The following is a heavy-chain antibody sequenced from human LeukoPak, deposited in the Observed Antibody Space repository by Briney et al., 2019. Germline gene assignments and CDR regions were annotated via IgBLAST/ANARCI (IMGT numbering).Heavy chain of an antibody. CDR2: ISAYNGNT. V-gene: IGHV1-18*01. J-gene: IGHJ5*02. D-gene: IGHD3-10*01. CDR3: ARHPLGFIYNWFDP. Sequence: ASVKVSCKASGYTFTSYGISWVRQAPGQGLEWMGWISAYNGNTNYAQKLQGRVTMTTDTSTSTAYMELRSLRSDDTAVYYCARHPLGFIYNWFDPWGQGTLVTVSS. CDR1: GYTFTSYG.